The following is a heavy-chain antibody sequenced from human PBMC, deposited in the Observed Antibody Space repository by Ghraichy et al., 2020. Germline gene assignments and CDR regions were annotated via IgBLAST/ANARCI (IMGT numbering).Heavy chain of an antibody. CDR2: IYNSGST. Sequence: GSLRLSCTVSGGSISSYYWTWIRQPPGKGLEWIGYIYNSGSTNYNPSLKSRVTISLDTSKNQFSLKLSSVTAADTAVYYCAKFRDGYYYYYGMDVWGQGTTVTVSS. J-gene: IGHJ6*02. V-gene: IGHV4-59*01. CDR3: AKFRDGYYYYYGMDV. CDR1: GGSISSYY.